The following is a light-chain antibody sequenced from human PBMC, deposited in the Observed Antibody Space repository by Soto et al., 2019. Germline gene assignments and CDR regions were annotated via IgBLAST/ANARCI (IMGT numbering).Light chain of an antibody. V-gene: IGLV2-8*01. Sequence: QSALTQPPSASGSPGQSVTISCTGTGSDVGGYDYVSWYQQHPDKAPKLMIYDVTKRPSGVPDRFSGSKSGNTASLTVSGLQAEDESDYYCSSYAGTNNLVFGGGTQLT. CDR2: DVT. CDR1: GSDVGGYDY. CDR3: SSYAGTNNLV. J-gene: IGLJ2*01.